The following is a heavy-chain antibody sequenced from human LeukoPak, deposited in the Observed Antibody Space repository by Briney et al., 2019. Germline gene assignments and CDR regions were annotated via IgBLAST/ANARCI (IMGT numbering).Heavy chain of an antibody. D-gene: IGHD3-22*01. CDR3: AKAPAYYYDSSGYNAFDI. CDR2: ISGSGGST. Sequence: QAGGSLRLSCEASGFTFSTYGMSWVRQAPGKGLEWVSAISGSGGSTYYADSVKGRVTISRDNSKNTLYLQVNSLRVEDTAVYYCAKAPAYYYDSSGYNAFDIWGQGTMVTVSS. V-gene: IGHV3-23*01. J-gene: IGHJ3*02. CDR1: GFTFSTYG.